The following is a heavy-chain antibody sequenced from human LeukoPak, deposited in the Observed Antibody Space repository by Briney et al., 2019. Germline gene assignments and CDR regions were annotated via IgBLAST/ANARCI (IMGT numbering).Heavy chain of an antibody. CDR1: GYTFTGYY. CDR3: ATAPVVAAEPFDY. CDR2: FDPEDGET. J-gene: IGHJ4*02. Sequence: ASVKVSCKASGYTFTGYYLHWVRQAPGKGLEWMGGFDPEDGETIYAQKFQGRVTMTEDTSTDTAYMELSSLRSEDTAVYYCATAPVVAAEPFDYWGQGTLVTVSS. V-gene: IGHV1-24*01. D-gene: IGHD2-15*01.